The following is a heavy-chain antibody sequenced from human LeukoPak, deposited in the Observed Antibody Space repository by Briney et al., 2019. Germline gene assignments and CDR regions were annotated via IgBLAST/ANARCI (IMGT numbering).Heavy chain of an antibody. Sequence: SETLSLTCAVYGGSFSGYYWSWIRQPPGKGLEWIGEINHSGSTNYNPSLKSRVTISVDTSKNQFSLKLSSVTAADTAVYYCARLRFLEWLLRYYDYMDVWGKGTTVTVSS. V-gene: IGHV4-34*01. J-gene: IGHJ6*03. CDR1: GGSFSGYY. CDR3: ARLRFLEWLLRYYDYMDV. D-gene: IGHD3-3*01. CDR2: INHSGST.